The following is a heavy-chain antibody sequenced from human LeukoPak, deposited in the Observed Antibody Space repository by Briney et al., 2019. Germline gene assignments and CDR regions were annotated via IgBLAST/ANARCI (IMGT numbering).Heavy chain of an antibody. CDR3: ARAVVVAPVGYYYYMYV. Sequence: ASVKVSCKASGYTFTSYGISWVRQAPGQGLEWMGWISAYNGNTNYAQKLQGRVTMTTDTSTSTAYMELRSLRSDDTAVYYCARAVVVAPVGYYYYMYVWGKGTTVTVSS. J-gene: IGHJ6*03. CDR1: GYTFTSYG. V-gene: IGHV1-18*01. CDR2: ISAYNGNT. D-gene: IGHD2-15*01.